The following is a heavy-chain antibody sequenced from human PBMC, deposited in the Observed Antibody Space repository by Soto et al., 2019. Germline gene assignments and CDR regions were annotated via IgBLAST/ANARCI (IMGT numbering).Heavy chain of an antibody. CDR2: MNPNSGNT. CDR1: GYTFTSYD. CDR3: ARGNRGIYDFWSIPYYFDY. Sequence: ASVKVSCKASGYTFTSYDINWVRQATGQGLEWMGWMNPNSGNTGYAQKFQGRVTMTRNTSISTAYMELSSLRSEDTAVYYCARGNRGIYDFWSIPYYFDYWGQGTLGTVSA. J-gene: IGHJ4*02. V-gene: IGHV1-8*01. D-gene: IGHD3-3*01.